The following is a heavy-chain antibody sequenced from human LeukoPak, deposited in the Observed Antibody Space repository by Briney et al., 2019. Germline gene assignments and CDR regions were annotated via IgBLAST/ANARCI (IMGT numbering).Heavy chain of an antibody. CDR1: GFTFSSYG. J-gene: IGHJ1*01. Sequence: GGSLRLSCAASGFTFSSYGMHWVRQAPGKGLEGVALISFDGRYQYYADSVKGRFTISRDNSKNTLYLIMNSLRAEDTAVYYCAKEWNSSGWIEYFQHWGQGTLVTVSS. CDR3: AKEWNSSGWIEYFQH. CDR2: ISFDGRYQ. D-gene: IGHD6-19*01. V-gene: IGHV3-30*18.